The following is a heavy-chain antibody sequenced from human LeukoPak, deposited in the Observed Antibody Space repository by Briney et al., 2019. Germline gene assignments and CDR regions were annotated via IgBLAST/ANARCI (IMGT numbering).Heavy chain of an antibody. CDR2: TSSRSSYT. Sequence: GGSLRLSCAASGFTFSDYYMSWIRQAPGKGLGWVAYTSSRSSYTTYAESMKGRFTISRDNAKNLLYLQMNRLRADDTAVYYCERGGSSGYDWVDYWGQGTLVTVSS. D-gene: IGHD5-12*01. CDR1: GFTFSDYY. J-gene: IGHJ4*02. V-gene: IGHV3-11*05. CDR3: ERGGSSGYDWVDY.